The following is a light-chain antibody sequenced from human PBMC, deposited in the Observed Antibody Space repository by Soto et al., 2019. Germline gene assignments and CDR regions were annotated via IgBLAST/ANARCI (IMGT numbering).Light chain of an antibody. Sequence: DIQMTQSPSSLSASVGDRVTITCRASQSISSYLNWYQQKPGKAPKLLIYAASSLQSGVPSRFSGSGSGTDFTLTISSLQPEDFATYYCQQSYSTPLGFTFGPGTQVDIK. J-gene: IGKJ3*01. CDR3: QQSYSTPLGFT. CDR2: AAS. CDR1: QSISSY. V-gene: IGKV1-39*01.